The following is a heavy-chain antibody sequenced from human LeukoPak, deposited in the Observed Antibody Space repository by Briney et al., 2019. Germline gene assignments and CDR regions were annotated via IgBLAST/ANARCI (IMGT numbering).Heavy chain of an antibody. CDR1: GGSISSGGYY. V-gene: IGHV4-31*03. Sequence: SETLSLTCTVSGGSISSGGYYWSWIRQHPGKGLEWIGYIYYSGSTYYNPSLKSRVTISVDTSKNQFSLKLSSVTAADTAVYYCARDYCSSTCCYYGPTNYYGMDVWGQGTTVTVSS. CDR3: ARDYCSSTCCYYGPTNYYGMDV. J-gene: IGHJ6*02. CDR2: IYYSGST. D-gene: IGHD2-2*01.